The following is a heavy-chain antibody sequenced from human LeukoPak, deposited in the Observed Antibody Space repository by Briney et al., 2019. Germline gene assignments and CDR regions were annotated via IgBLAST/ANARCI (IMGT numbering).Heavy chain of an antibody. J-gene: IGHJ4*02. CDR2: IFPDDSDT. V-gene: IGHV5-51*01. D-gene: IGHD6-6*01. CDR1: GYIFFSYW. CDR3: ARHLVPGIAARGYFDY. Sequence: GESLKISCKASGYIFFSYWIAWVRQMPGKGLEWMGVIFPDDSDTIYSPSFQGQVTISADKSISTAYLQWSSLKASDTAMYYCARHLVPGIAARGYFDYWGQGTLVTVSS.